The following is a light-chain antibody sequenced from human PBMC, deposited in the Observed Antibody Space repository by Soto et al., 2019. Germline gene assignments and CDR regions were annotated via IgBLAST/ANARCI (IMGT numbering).Light chain of an antibody. CDR1: SSDVGNYNY. Sequence: QSALTQPRSVSESPGQSVTISCTGTSSDVGNYNYVSWYQQHPGKAPKLMIYDVSKRPPGVPDRFSGSKSGNTASLTISGLQAEDEADYYCCSYAGSYTLVFGGGTKLTVL. CDR3: CSYAGSYTLV. CDR2: DVS. V-gene: IGLV2-11*01. J-gene: IGLJ2*01.